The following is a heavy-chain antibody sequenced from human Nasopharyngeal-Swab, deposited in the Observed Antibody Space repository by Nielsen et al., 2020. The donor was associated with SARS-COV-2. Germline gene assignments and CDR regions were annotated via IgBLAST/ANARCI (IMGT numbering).Heavy chain of an antibody. CDR1: GGSFSGYY. D-gene: IGHD5-12*01. CDR2: IYYSGST. CDR3: ARVGEYSGYDWGYYFDY. V-gene: IGHV4-59*01. J-gene: IGHJ4*02. Sequence: SETLSLTCAVYGGSFSGYYWSWIRQPPGKGLEWIGYIYYSGSTNYNPSLKSRVTISVDTSKNQFSLKLSSVTAADTAVYYCARVGEYSGYDWGYYFDYWGQGTQVTVSS.